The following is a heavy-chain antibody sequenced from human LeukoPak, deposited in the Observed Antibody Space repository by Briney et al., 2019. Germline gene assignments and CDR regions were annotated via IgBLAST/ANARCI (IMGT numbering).Heavy chain of an antibody. CDR2: IIPILGIA. D-gene: IGHD3-10*01. CDR1: GGTFSSYA. Sequence: SVKVSCKASGGTFSSYAISWVRQAPGQGLEWMGRIIPILGIANYAQKLQGRVTITADKSTSTAYMELSSLRSEDTAVYYCASNLYYGSGSYYIDYWGQGTLVTVSS. J-gene: IGHJ4*02. V-gene: IGHV1-69*04. CDR3: ASNLYYGSGSYYIDY.